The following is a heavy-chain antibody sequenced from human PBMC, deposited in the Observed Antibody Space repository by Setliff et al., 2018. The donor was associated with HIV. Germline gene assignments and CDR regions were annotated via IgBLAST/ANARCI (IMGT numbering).Heavy chain of an antibody. CDR1: GDSVTSRN. J-gene: IGHJ4*02. D-gene: IGHD5-18*01. Sequence: LSLTCAVSGDSVTSRNWWSWVRQAPGKGLEWVSSISSGSSYIYYADSLKGRFIISRDNAKNSLYLQMNSLRAEDTAVYYCARESTAMGLDNWGPGTLVTVSS. CDR3: ARESTAMGLDN. V-gene: IGHV3-21*06. CDR2: ISSGSSYI.